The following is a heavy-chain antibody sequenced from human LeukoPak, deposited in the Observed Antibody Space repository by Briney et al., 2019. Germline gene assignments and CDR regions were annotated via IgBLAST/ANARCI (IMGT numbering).Heavy chain of an antibody. Sequence: GGSLRLSCAASGFTFSSYWMSWVRQAPGKGLEWVANINQVGSEKYSVDSVKGRFTISRDNAMNSLYLQMSSLRAEDTAVCYCARDKLVGASRFDFWGQGILVTVSS. V-gene: IGHV3-7*01. CDR2: INQVGSEK. D-gene: IGHD1-26*01. CDR1: GFTFSSYW. CDR3: ARDKLVGASRFDF. J-gene: IGHJ4*02.